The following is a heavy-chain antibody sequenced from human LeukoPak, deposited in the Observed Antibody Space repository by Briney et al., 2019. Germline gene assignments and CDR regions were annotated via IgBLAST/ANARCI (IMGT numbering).Heavy chain of an antibody. D-gene: IGHD5-24*01. CDR2: IIPILGIA. CDR1: GGTFSSYA. V-gene: IGHV1-69*04. J-gene: IGHJ4*02. Sequence: SVKVSCKASGGTFSSYAISWVRQAPGQGLEWMGRIIPILGIANYAQKFQGRVTITADKSTSTAYMELSSLRSEDTAVYYCARDTQDGYNYSDYWGQGTLVTVSS. CDR3: ARDTQDGYNYSDY.